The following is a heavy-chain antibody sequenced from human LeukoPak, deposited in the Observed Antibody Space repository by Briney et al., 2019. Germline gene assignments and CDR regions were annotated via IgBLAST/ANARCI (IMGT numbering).Heavy chain of an antibody. V-gene: IGHV3-7*03. CDR3: AKGPSYGSGSYYNPNWFDP. D-gene: IGHD3-10*01. Sequence: GGSLRLSCAASGFSFSSYWMSWVRQAPGKGLEWVANINQDGSGKYYVDSVKGRFTISRDNSKNTLYLQMNSLRAEDTAVYYCAKGPSYGSGSYYNPNWFDPWGQGTLVTVSS. CDR2: INQDGSGK. CDR1: GFSFSSYW. J-gene: IGHJ5*02.